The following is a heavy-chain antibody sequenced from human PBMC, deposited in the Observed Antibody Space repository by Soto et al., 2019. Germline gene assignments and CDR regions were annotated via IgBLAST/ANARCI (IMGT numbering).Heavy chain of an antibody. D-gene: IGHD1-20*01. CDR3: ARDRSSITGRYYYYYGMDV. Sequence: ASVKVSCKASGYTFTGYYVHWLRQAPGQGLEWMGWINPNSGGTNYAQKFQGRVTMTRDTSISTAYMELSRLRSDDTAVYYCARDRSSITGRYYYYYGMDVWGQGTTVTVSS. J-gene: IGHJ6*02. V-gene: IGHV1-2*02. CDR2: INPNSGGT. CDR1: GYTFTGYY.